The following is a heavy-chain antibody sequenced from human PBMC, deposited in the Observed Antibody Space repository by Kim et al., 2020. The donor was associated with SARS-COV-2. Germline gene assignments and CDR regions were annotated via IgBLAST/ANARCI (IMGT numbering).Heavy chain of an antibody. CDR2: VSYSGRS. V-gene: IGHV4-39*07. CDR3: VRFFQLHVADS. CDR1: GGSITTTVYS. D-gene: IGHD2-2*01. Sequence: SETLSLTCSVSGGSITTTVYSWGWIRQPPGKGLEWIGSVSYSGRSPYNPSPRSRVTTSLHRSKNPFSLKLTSVTAADTATYYCVRFFQLHVADSWGQGTL. J-gene: IGHJ4*02.